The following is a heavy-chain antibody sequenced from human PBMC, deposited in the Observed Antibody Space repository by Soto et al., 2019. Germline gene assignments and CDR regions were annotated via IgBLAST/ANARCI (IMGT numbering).Heavy chain of an antibody. CDR2: IYYTGST. Sequence: SETLSLTCTVSGGFISNYYWSWIRQSPGKGLEWIGYIYYTGSTNYNPSLKSRVTISVDMSKNQFSLMLTSVTAADTAVYYCARHNRVWAAAGSFDFWGQGTLVTVSS. D-gene: IGHD6-13*01. CDR1: GGFISNYY. V-gene: IGHV4-59*08. J-gene: IGHJ4*02. CDR3: ARHNRVWAAAGSFDF.